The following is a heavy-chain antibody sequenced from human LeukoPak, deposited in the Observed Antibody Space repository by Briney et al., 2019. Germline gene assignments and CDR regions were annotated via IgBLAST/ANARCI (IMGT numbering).Heavy chain of an antibody. Sequence: GGSLRLSCAASGFTFSSYAMSWVRQAPGKGLEWVANIKQDGSEKYYVDSVKGRFTISRDNAKNSLYLQMNSLRAEDTAVYYCASFSSSWYGAFDIWGQGTMVTVSS. V-gene: IGHV3-7*01. CDR1: GFTFSSYA. CDR2: IKQDGSEK. CDR3: ASFSSSWYGAFDI. J-gene: IGHJ3*02. D-gene: IGHD6-13*01.